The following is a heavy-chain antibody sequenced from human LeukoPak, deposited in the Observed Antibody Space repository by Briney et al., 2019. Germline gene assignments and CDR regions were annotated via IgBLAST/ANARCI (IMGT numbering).Heavy chain of an antibody. CDR2: ISAYNGNT. D-gene: IGHD5-24*01. Sequence: ASVKVSCKASGYTFTSYGISWVRQAPGQGLEWMGWISAYNGNTNYAQKFQGRVTMTRDTSTSTVYMELSSLRSEDTAVYYCARDRGDGYNYPGYWGQGTLVTVSS. J-gene: IGHJ4*02. V-gene: IGHV1-18*01. CDR1: GYTFTSYG. CDR3: ARDRGDGYNYPGY.